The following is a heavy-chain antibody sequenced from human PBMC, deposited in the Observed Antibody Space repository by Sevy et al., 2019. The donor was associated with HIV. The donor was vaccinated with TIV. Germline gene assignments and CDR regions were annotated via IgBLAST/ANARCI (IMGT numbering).Heavy chain of an antibody. CDR2: ISKDGSNK. Sequence: GGSLRLSCAASGFTFSNYVMHWVRQAPGKGLEWVAYISKDGSNKYYAESVKGRFTVSRDNSNNTLYLQLDSLGPEDTAMYYGARSKDTVTTLDFWGPGTLVTVSS. V-gene: IGHV3-30*03. D-gene: IGHD4-4*01. CDR3: ARSKDTVTTLDF. J-gene: IGHJ4*02. CDR1: GFTFSNYV.